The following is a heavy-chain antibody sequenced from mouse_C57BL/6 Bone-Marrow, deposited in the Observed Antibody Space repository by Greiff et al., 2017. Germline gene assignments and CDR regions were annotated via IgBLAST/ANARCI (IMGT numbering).Heavy chain of an antibody. V-gene: IGHV1-69*01. CDR1: GYTFTSYW. CDR3: APYYGSSYWYFDV. J-gene: IGHJ1*03. Sequence: QVQLQQPGAELVMPGASVKLSCKASGYTFTSYWMHWVKQRPGQGLEWIGEIDPSDSYTNYNQKFKGKSTLTVDKSSSTAYMQLSSLTSEESAVYYCAPYYGSSYWYFDVWGTGTTVTVSS. D-gene: IGHD1-1*01. CDR2: IDPSDSYT.